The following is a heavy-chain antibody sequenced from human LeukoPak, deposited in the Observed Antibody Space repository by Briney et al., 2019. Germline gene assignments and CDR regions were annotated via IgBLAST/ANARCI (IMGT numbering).Heavy chain of an antibody. CDR2: INHSGST. V-gene: IGHV4-4*02. Sequence: SETLSLTCAASGGSISSSNWWSWVRKPPGKGLEWIGEINHSGSTNYNPSLKSRVTISVDTSKNQFSLKLSSVTAADTAVYYCARGDGDAFDIWGQGTMVTVSS. J-gene: IGHJ3*02. D-gene: IGHD2-21*01. CDR3: ARGDGDAFDI. CDR1: GGSISSSNW.